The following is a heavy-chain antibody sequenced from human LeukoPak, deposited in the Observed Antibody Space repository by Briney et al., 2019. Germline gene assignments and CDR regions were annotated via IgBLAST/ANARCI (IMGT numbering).Heavy chain of an antibody. CDR3: ARAMGGYYDSSGYYIRDY. Sequence: ASVKVSCKASGYTFTGYYMHWVRQAPGQGLEWMGWINPNSGGTNYAQKFQGRVTMTRDTSISTAYMELSRLRSDDTAVYYCARAMGGYYDSSGYYIRDYWGQGTLVTVSS. V-gene: IGHV1-2*02. CDR2: INPNSGGT. CDR1: GYTFTGYY. D-gene: IGHD3-22*01. J-gene: IGHJ4*02.